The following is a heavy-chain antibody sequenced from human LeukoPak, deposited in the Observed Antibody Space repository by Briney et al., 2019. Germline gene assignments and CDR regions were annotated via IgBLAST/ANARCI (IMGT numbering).Heavy chain of an antibody. V-gene: IGHV3-30*18. CDR1: GFTFSSYG. D-gene: IGHD3-9*01. CDR2: ISYDGSNK. J-gene: IGHJ5*02. CDR3: AKLPTGYPNWFDP. Sequence: GGSLRLSCAASGFTFSSYGMHWVRQAPGKGLEWVAVISYDGSNKYYADSVKGRFTISRDNSKNTLYLQMNSLRAEDTALYYCAKLPTGYPNWFDPWGQGTLVTVSS.